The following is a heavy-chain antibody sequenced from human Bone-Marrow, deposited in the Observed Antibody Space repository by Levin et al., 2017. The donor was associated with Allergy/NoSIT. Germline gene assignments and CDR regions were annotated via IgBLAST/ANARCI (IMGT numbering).Heavy chain of an antibody. J-gene: IGHJ3*02. Sequence: GGSLRLSCTASGFTFGDYAMSWFRQAPGKGLEWVGFIRSKAYGGTTEYAASVKGRFTISRDDSKSIAYLQMNSLKTEDTAVYYCTRGDYGDYIHAFDSWGQGTMVTVSS. D-gene: IGHD4-17*01. CDR3: TRGDYGDYIHAFDS. CDR1: GFTFGDYA. V-gene: IGHV3-49*03. CDR2: IRSKAYGGTT.